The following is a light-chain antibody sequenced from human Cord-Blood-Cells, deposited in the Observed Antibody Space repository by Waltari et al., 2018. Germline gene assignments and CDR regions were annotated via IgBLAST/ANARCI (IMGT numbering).Light chain of an antibody. J-gene: IGLJ3*02. Sequence: QFALTQPCSLAGSPGQSVTISCPGNSNDCCGLYYVPRFQPHPGKPPKLMIYDVSNRPSGVSNRFSGSKSGNTASLTISGLQAEDEADYYCSSYTSSSTYVFGAGTKLTVL. CDR2: DVS. V-gene: IGLV2-14*03. CDR1: SNDCCGLYY. CDR3: SSYTSSSTYV.